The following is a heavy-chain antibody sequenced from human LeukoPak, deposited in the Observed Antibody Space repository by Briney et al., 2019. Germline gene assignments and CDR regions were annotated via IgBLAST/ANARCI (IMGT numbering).Heavy chain of an antibody. J-gene: IGHJ4*02. D-gene: IGHD5-18*01. CDR2: ISTYNGNT. CDR3: ARDRMDTGTYFDY. Sequence: GSVKVSCKSSGYTFTTYGITWVRQAPGQGLEWMGWISTYNGNTNYAQKLQGRVTMTTDTSTSTAYMELRSLRSDDTAMYYCARDRMDTGTYFDYWGQGTLVTVS. V-gene: IGHV1-18*01. CDR1: GYTFTTYG.